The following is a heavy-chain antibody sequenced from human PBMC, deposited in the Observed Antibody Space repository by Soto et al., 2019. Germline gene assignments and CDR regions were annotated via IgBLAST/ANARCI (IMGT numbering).Heavy chain of an antibody. V-gene: IGHV3-21*03. CDR3: ARERDRYNWNYEGY. Sequence: EVQLVESGGGLVKPGGSLRLSCAASGFTFSTYSMNWVRQAPGKGLEWVSSISSSSSYIYYADSVKGRFTISRDNAKNSLYLQMNSLRAEDTAVYYCARERDRYNWNYEGYWGQGTLVTVSS. D-gene: IGHD1-7*01. CDR1: GFTFSTYS. CDR2: ISSSSSYI. J-gene: IGHJ4*02.